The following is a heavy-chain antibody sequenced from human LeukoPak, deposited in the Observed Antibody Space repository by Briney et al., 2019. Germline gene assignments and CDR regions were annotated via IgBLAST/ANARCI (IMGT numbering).Heavy chain of an antibody. Sequence: GGSLRLSCAASGFTFSGYTLNWVRQAPGKGLEWVASISSTYNYVYYADSVTGRFTISRDNANNSLSLQMNSLTAEDTAVYYCTRDHSSYAVPINWFDPWGQGTLVTVSS. CDR1: GFTFSGYT. V-gene: IGHV3-21*06. J-gene: IGHJ5*02. D-gene: IGHD6-6*01. CDR3: TRDHSSYAVPINWFDP. CDR2: ISSTYNYV.